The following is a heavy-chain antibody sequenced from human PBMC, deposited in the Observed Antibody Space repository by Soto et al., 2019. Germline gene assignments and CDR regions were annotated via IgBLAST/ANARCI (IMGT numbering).Heavy chain of an antibody. V-gene: IGHV1-18*04. Sequence: ASVRVSCKASGYTFANYGISWVRQAPGQGLEWMGWISGNNGATNFAPKVQDRITMTLDTSTGVASLTLRSLRSDDTAIYYCVRDLKYPQVTGNWFDPWGQGTLVTVSS. CDR1: GYTFANYG. D-gene: IGHD1-1*01. CDR2: ISGNNGAT. CDR3: VRDLKYPQVTGNWFDP. J-gene: IGHJ5*02.